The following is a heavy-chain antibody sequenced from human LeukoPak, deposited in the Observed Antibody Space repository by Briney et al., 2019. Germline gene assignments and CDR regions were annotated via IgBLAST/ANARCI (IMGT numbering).Heavy chain of an antibody. CDR3: ARDPGLPNGMAV. V-gene: IGHV3-66*01. CDR1: GFTVSSDY. J-gene: IGHJ6*02. Sequence: GGSLRLSCAASGFTVSSDYMSWGREAPGKGLEWVSTIYRGDSTYYADSVKGRFTISRDNSKNTLYLQLNSLRAEDTAVYYCARDPGLPNGMAVWGQGTTVTVSS. CDR2: IYRGDST.